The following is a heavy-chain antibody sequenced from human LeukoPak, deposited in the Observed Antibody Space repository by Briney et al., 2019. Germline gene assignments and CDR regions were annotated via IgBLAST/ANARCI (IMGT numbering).Heavy chain of an antibody. J-gene: IGHJ5*02. V-gene: IGHV4-34*01. CDR1: GGSFSGYY. CDR2: INHSGST. D-gene: IGHD3-10*01. CDR3: ARGGYYGSGNDFRFDP. Sequence: SETLSLTCAVYGGSFSGYYWSWLRQPTGKGLEWVGEINHSGSTNNNPSFKSRVTTSVDTSKKQCSLKLSSVTAADPAVYYCARGGYYGSGNDFRFDPGGQGTLVTVSS.